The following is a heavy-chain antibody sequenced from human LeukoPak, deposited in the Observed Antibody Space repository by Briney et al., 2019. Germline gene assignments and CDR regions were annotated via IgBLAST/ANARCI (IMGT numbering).Heavy chain of an antibody. V-gene: IGHV3-7*01. Sequence: GGSLTLSCSASGFTFSNHWMNWVRQAPGQGLEWVANINKDGSEKTYVDSVKGRFTISRDNAKNSLYLQMNYLRPEDTAVNDCARQDHGPDYWGQGTLVTVSS. CDR3: ARQDHGPDY. J-gene: IGHJ4*02. CDR2: INKDGSEK. D-gene: IGHD1-14*01. CDR1: GFTFSNHW.